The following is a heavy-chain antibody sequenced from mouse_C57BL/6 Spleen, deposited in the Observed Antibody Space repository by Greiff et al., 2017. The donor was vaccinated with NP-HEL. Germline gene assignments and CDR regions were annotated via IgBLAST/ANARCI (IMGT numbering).Heavy chain of an antibody. Sequence: VQLKQSGGGLVKPGGSLKLSCAASGFTFSDYGMHWVRQAPEKGLEWVAYISSGSSTIYYADTVKGRFTISRDNAKNNLFLQMTSLRSEDTAMYYCARKDYAMDYWGQGTSVTVSS. CDR1: GFTFSDYG. CDR3: ARKDYAMDY. CDR2: ISSGSSTI. V-gene: IGHV5-17*01. J-gene: IGHJ4*01.